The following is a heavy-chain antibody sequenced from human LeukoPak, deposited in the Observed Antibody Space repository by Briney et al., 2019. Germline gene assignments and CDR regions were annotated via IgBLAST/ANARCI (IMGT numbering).Heavy chain of an antibody. Sequence: GGSLRLSCSASGFSFSTYGIHWVRQAPGEGLVWVSRINTDESGTSYADSVKGRFTISRDNAKNTLYLQMNSLRPEDTAVYYCARDGSLPDYWGQGTLVTVSS. V-gene: IGHV3-74*01. J-gene: IGHJ4*02. CDR3: ARDGSLPDY. CDR1: GFSFSTYG. CDR2: INTDESGT.